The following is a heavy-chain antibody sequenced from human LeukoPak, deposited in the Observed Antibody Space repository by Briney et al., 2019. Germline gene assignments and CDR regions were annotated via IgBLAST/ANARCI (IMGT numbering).Heavy chain of an antibody. J-gene: IGHJ4*02. V-gene: IGHV3-23*01. D-gene: IGHD3-3*01. CDR1: GFTFSNSA. Sequence: GGSLRLSCAASGFTFSNSAMSWVRQAPGKGLEWVSSITDSGDSTYYADSVKGRFTISRDNAKNSLYLQMNSLRAEDTAVYYCARNDFWSGYGPTDYWGQGTLVTVSS. CDR2: ITDSGDST. CDR3: ARNDFWSGYGPTDY.